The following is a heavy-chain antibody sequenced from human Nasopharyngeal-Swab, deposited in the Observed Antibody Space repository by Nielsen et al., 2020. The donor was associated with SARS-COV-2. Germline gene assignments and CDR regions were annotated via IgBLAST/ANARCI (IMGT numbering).Heavy chain of an antibody. CDR1: GFTFSNAW. V-gene: IGHV3-15*01. Sequence: GESLKISCAASGFTFSNAWMSWVRQAPGKGLEWVGRIKSKTDGGTTDYAAPVKGRFTISRDDSKNTLYLQMNSLKTEDTAVYYCTTRIRDIVVVPAYRDYWGQGTLVNVSS. CDR3: TTRIRDIVVVPAYRDY. CDR2: IKSKTDGGTT. D-gene: IGHD2-2*01. J-gene: IGHJ4*02.